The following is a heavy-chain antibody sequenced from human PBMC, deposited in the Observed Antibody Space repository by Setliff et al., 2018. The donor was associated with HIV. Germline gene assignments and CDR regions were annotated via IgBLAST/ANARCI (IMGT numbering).Heavy chain of an antibody. V-gene: IGHV4-39*07. J-gene: IGHJ4*02. CDR1: GGYMRSNIYY. D-gene: IGHD6-19*01. CDR3: ARSSMAGFDY. Sequence: PSETLSLTCSGTGGYMRSNIYYWGWIRLSPTKGLEWIGSIHLSDTYYNPSLKSRVTISVDTSKDQFSLKLTSLTAADTAVYYCARSSMAGFDYWGQGKLVTVSS. CDR2: IHLSDT.